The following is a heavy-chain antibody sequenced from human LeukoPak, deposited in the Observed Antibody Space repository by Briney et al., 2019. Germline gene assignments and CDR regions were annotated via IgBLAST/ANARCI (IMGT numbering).Heavy chain of an antibody. CDR1: GYSISSGYY. CDR2: IYHSGST. D-gene: IGHD5-18*01. CDR3: PRKLYTAMAYFDY. Sequence: SETLSLTCTVSGYSISSGYYWGWTRQPPGKGLEWIGSIYHSGSTYYNPSLKSRVTISVDTSKNQFSLKLSSVTAADTAVYYCPRKLYTAMAYFDYWGQGTLVTVSS. V-gene: IGHV4-38-2*02. J-gene: IGHJ4*02.